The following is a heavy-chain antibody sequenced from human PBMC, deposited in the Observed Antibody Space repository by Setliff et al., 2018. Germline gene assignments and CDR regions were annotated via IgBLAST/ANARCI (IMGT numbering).Heavy chain of an antibody. V-gene: IGHV3-48*01. CDR2: ISSSSSTI. CDR1: GFTFSSYS. J-gene: IGHJ4*02. CDR3: ARDRGSGSDFLRYFDY. D-gene: IGHD1-26*01. Sequence: PGGSLRLSCAASGFTFSSYSMNWVRQAPGKGLEWVSYISSSSSTIYYADSVKGRFTISRDNAKNSLYLQMNSLRAEDTAVYYCARDRGSGSDFLRYFDYWGQGTLVTAPQ.